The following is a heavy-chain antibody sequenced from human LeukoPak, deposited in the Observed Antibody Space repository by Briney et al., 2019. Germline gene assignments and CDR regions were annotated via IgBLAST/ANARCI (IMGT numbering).Heavy chain of an antibody. D-gene: IGHD3-9*01. CDR2: IYYSGST. CDR1: GGSISSSSYY. CDR3: ARLTYFDWLPALDP. Sequence: SETLSLTCTVSGGSISSSSYYWGWIRQPPGKGLEWIGSIYYSGSTYYNPSLKSRVTISVDTSKNQFSLKLSSVTAADTAVYYCARLTYFDWLPALDPWGQGTLVTVSS. V-gene: IGHV4-39*01. J-gene: IGHJ5*02.